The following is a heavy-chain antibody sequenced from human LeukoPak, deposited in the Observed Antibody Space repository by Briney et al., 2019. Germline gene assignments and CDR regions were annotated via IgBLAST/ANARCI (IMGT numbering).Heavy chain of an antibody. D-gene: IGHD5-18*01. Sequence: SETLSLTCTVSGGSISSYYWSWIRQPPGKGLEWIGYIYYSGSTNYNPSLKSQVTISVDTSKNQFSLKLSSVTAADTAVYYCARIRGYSYVADYWGQGTLVTVSS. CDR2: IYYSGST. J-gene: IGHJ4*02. CDR1: GGSISSYY. V-gene: IGHV4-59*08. CDR3: ARIRGYSYVADY.